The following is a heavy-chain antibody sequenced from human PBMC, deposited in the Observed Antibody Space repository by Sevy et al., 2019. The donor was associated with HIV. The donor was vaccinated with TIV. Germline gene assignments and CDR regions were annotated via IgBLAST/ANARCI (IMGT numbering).Heavy chain of an antibody. D-gene: IGHD3-3*02. CDR3: ARVIFGVVTRPYYYYGLDV. V-gene: IGHV4-4*07. J-gene: IGHJ6*02. Sequence: SETLSLTCSVSGDSINSYSWTWIRQPAGKGLEYIGRISTSGSTNYNPSLKSRVSMSIDTSKNQFSLKLNCLTAADTAFYYCARVIFGVVTRPYYYYGLDVWGQGTTVTVSS. CDR2: ISTSGST. CDR1: GDSINSYS.